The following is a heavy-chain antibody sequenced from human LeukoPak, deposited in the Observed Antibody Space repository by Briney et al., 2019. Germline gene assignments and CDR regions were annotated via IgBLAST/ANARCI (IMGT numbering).Heavy chain of an antibody. D-gene: IGHD6-19*01. J-gene: IGHJ4*02. V-gene: IGHV4-34*01. Sequence: SETLSLTCAVYGGSFSGYYWSWIRQPPGKGLEWIGEINHSGSTNYNPSLKSRVTISVDTSKNQFSLKLSSVTAADTAVYYCARGLRLAGIWGQGTLVTVSS. CDR3: ARGLRLAGI. CDR2: INHSGST. CDR1: GGSFSGYY.